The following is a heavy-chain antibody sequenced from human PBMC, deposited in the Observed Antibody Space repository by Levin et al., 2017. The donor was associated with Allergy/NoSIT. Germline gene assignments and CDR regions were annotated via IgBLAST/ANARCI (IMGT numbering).Heavy chain of an antibody. D-gene: IGHD2-8*01. CDR3: ARVPYCTNGVCPYYFDY. Sequence: GGSLRLSCAASGFTFSSYWMSWVRQAPGKGLEWVANIKQDGSEKYYVDSVKGRFTISRDNAKNSLYLQMNSLRAEDTAVYYCARVPYCTNGVCPYYFDYWGQGTLVTVSS. J-gene: IGHJ4*02. V-gene: IGHV3-7*01. CDR1: GFTFSSYW. CDR2: IKQDGSEK.